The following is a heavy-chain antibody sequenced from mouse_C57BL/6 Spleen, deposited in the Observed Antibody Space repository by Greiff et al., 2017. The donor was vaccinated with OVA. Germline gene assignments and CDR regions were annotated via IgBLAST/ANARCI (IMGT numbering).Heavy chain of an antibody. Sequence: EVMLVESGGGLVKPGGSLKLSCAASGFTFSSYAMSWVRQTPEKRLEWVATISDGGSYTYYPDNVKGRFTISRDNAKNNLYLQMSHLKSEDTAMYYCARDPITTVWNYFDYWGQGTTLTVSS. J-gene: IGHJ2*01. CDR2: ISDGGSYT. V-gene: IGHV5-4*01. CDR1: GFTFSSYA. D-gene: IGHD1-1*01. CDR3: ARDPITTVWNYFDY.